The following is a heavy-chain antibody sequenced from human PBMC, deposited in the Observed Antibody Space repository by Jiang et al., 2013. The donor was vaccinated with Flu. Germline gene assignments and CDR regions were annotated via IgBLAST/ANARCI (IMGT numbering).Heavy chain of an antibody. J-gene: IGHJ4*02. CDR2: IYWDDDK. D-gene: IGHD3-22*01. CDR1: GFSLASSGEA. Sequence: KPTQTLTLTCTLSGFSLASSGEAVGWVRQPPGKALEWLALIYWDDDKRYRPSLRSSLTITKDTSKNQVVLTMTDVDPVDSATYYCAHAVLNYYDSDGYPYFDFWGQGILVT. V-gene: IGHV2-5*02. CDR3: AHAVLNYYDSDGYPYFDF.